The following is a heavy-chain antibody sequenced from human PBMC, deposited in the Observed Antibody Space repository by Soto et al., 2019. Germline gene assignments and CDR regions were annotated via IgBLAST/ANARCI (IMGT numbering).Heavy chain of an antibody. CDR3: ARRLSIYYGMDV. Sequence: PSETLSLTCTVSGGSISSYYWSWIRQPPGKGLEWIGYIYYSGSTNYNPSLKSRVTISVDTSKNQFSLKLSSVTAADTAVYYCARRLSIYYGMDVWGQGTTVTV. V-gene: IGHV4-59*01. CDR1: GGSISSYY. J-gene: IGHJ6*02. CDR2: IYYSGST. D-gene: IGHD2-2*02.